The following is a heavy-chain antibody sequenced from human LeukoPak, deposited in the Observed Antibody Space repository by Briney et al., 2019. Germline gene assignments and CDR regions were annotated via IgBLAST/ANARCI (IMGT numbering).Heavy chain of an antibody. Sequence: GGSLRLSCAASGFTFSSYAMSWVRQAPGKGLEWISYISPSSSSANYADSMKGRFTISRDNAKNSLYLEMNSLRAEDTAVYYCASAAPGHYYFDYWGQGTLVSVSS. D-gene: IGHD6-13*01. CDR1: GFTFSSYA. V-gene: IGHV3-48*04. J-gene: IGHJ4*02. CDR2: ISPSSSSA. CDR3: ASAAPGHYYFDY.